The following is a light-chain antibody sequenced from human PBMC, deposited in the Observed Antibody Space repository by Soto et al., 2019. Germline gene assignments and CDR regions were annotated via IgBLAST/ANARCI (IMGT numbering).Light chain of an antibody. J-gene: IGKJ5*01. Sequence: EIVLTQSPATLCLSPGDRATLSCSATQSVDNDLAWYQQKPGKAPRLLIYGASTRATGIPGRFSGSGSGTEFTLTITSLQSEDVAIYYCQQYNLWPVTFGHGTRLEIK. CDR1: QSVDND. CDR2: GAS. V-gene: IGKV3-15*01. CDR3: QQYNLWPVT.